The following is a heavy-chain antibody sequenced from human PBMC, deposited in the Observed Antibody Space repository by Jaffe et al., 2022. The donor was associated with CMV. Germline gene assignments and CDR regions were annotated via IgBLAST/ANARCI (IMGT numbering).Heavy chain of an antibody. CDR3: ARGGPYYDFWSGYPGFQDV. CDR2: IYHSGST. Sequence: QVQLQESGPGLVKPSGTLSLTCAVSGGSISSSNWWSWVRQPPGKGLEWIGEIYHSGSTNYNPSLKSRVTISVDKSKNQFSLKLSSVTAADTAVYYCARGGPYYDFWSGYPGFQDVWGKGTTVTVSS. CDR1: GGSISSSNW. V-gene: IGHV4-4*02. J-gene: IGHJ6*04. D-gene: IGHD3-3*01.